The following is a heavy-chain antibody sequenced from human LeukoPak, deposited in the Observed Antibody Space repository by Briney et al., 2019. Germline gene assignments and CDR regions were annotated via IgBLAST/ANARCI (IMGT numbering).Heavy chain of an antibody. V-gene: IGHV5-51*01. J-gene: IGHJ4*02. Sequence: GEPLKTSCRGSGYSFTSYWIGWVRQMLGKGLEWMEIIYPGDSDTRYSPSFQGQVTISPDKSTTTAYLQWSSLKASDTAMYYCARQMATITSYDYWGQGTLVTVSS. D-gene: IGHD5-24*01. CDR2: IYPGDSDT. CDR3: ARQMATITSYDY. CDR1: GYSFTSYW.